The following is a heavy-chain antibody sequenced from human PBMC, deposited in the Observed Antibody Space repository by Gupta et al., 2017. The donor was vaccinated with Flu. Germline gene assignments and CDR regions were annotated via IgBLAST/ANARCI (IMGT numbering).Heavy chain of an antibody. CDR3: ARGLRSHFDL. CDR2: LSYDESRK. V-gene: IGHV3-30*03. J-gene: IGHJ4*02. CDR1: GFRFDLYG. D-gene: IGHD3-10*01. Sequence: LVESGGGVVQPGKSLTLSCEASGFRFDLYGMHWVRQAPGRGLEWVSFLSYDESRKYYADSLLGRFTVSRDNSNNKFFLQMTTVTSDDTALYYCARGLRSHFDLWDQGTPVTVSS.